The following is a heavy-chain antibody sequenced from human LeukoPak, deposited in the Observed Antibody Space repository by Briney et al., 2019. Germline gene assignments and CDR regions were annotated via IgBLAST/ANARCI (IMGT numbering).Heavy chain of an antibody. Sequence: SETLSLTCTVSGGSISSYYWSWIRQPPGKGLEWIGYIYYSGSTNYNPSLKSRVTISVDTSKNRFSLKLSSVSAADTAVYYCARGPNGDDSFYFDYWGQGTLVTVSS. CDR3: ARGPNGDDSFYFDY. J-gene: IGHJ4*02. CDR2: IYYSGST. V-gene: IGHV4-59*08. CDR1: GGSISSYY. D-gene: IGHD5-12*01.